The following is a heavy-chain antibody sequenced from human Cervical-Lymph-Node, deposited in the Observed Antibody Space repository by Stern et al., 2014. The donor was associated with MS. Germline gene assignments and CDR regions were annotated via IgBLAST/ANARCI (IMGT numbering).Heavy chain of an antibody. Sequence: VQLVESGGGVVQPGRSLRLSCAASGFTFSSYGMHWVRQAPGKGLEWVAVIWYDGSNKYYADSVKGRFTISRDNSTNQLDLQLYSLRAEDTAVYYCARSSSPSPYYYYGMDVWGQGTTVTVSS. CDR1: GFTFSSYG. CDR3: ARSSSPSPYYYYGMDV. D-gene: IGHD6-13*01. V-gene: IGHV3-33*01. CDR2: IWYDGSNK. J-gene: IGHJ6*02.